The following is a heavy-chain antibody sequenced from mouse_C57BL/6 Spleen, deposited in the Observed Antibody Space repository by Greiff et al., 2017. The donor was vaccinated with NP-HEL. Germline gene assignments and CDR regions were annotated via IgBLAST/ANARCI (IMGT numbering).Heavy chain of an antibody. CDR1: GFTFSDYY. CDR3: ARDRGSRGYFDV. D-gene: IGHD1-1*01. Sequence: DVKLVESEGGLVQPGSSMKLSCTASGFTFSDYYMAWVRQVPEKGLEWVANINYDGSSTYYLDSLKSRFIISRDNAKNILYLQMSSLKSEDTATYYCARDRGSRGYFDVWGTGTTVTVSS. J-gene: IGHJ1*03. V-gene: IGHV5-16*01. CDR2: INYDGSST.